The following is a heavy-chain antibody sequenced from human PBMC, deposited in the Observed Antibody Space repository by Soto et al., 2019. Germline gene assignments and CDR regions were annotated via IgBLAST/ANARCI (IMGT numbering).Heavy chain of an antibody. CDR2: ISSSSSYI. CDR1: GFTFSSYS. CDR3: ARDNDYGDYAPFDY. Sequence: GGSLRLSCAASGFTFSSYSMNWVRQAPGKGLEWVSSISSSSSYIYYADSVKGRFTISRDNAKNSLYLQMNSLRAEDTAVYYCARDNDYGDYAPFDYWGQGTLVTVSS. V-gene: IGHV3-21*01. J-gene: IGHJ4*02. D-gene: IGHD4-17*01.